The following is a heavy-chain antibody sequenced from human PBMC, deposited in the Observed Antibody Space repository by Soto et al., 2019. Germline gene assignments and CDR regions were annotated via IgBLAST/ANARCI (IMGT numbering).Heavy chain of an antibody. CDR2: ISASGYST. D-gene: IGHD3-16*01. J-gene: IGHJ5*01. CDR3: AKMGRDAYKPIDS. V-gene: IGHV3-23*01. CDR1: GFTFSDSA. Sequence: PGESLKNSCAASGFTFSDSAMGWVRQAPGKGLEWVSSISASGYSTYYADSVKGRFTISRDTSKNTLYLQTNSLRAEDTAMYYCAKMGRDAYKPIDSWGQGSLVTVSS.